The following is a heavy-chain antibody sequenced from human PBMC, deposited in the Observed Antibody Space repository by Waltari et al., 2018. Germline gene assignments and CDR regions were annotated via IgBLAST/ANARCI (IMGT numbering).Heavy chain of an antibody. CDR2: VDHTGKV. J-gene: IGHJ4*02. Sequence: QVQLQQWGGLLKPPEPLSPSCAVYGGTFTGYFWSWIRQSPGGGLEWIGEVDHTGKVNDKPSLKSRFTISVDTSKNQCSLKTSSLIAADTATYYCARGFVRNYYDSSSYYFDGWSQGTLATVSS. V-gene: IGHV4-34*02. CDR1: GGTFTGYF. CDR3: ARGFVRNYYDSSSYYFDG. D-gene: IGHD3-22*01.